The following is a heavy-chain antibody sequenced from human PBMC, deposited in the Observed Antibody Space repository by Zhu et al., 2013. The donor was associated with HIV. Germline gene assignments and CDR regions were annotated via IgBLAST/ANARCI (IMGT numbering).Heavy chain of an antibody. CDR3: AAGYYYDSSGYPDAFDI. V-gene: IGHV1-58*01. D-gene: IGHD3-22*01. Sequence: QLVQSGPEVKKPGTSVKVSCKASGFTFTSSAVQWVRQARGQRLEWIGWIVVGSGNTNYAQKFQERVTITRDMSTSTAYMELSSLRSEDTAVYYCAAGYYYDSSGYPDAFDIWGQGTMVTVSS. CDR1: GFTFTSSA. J-gene: IGHJ3*02. CDR2: IVVGSGNT.